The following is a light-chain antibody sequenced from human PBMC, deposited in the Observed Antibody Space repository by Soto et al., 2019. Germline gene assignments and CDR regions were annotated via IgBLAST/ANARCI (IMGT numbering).Light chain of an antibody. V-gene: IGKV4-1*01. CDR1: QSVLYSSNNKNY. Sequence: IVMTQSPDALAVTLGERATINWKSSQSVLYSSNNKNYLAWYQQKPGQPPKLLIYWASTRESGVPDRFSGSGSGTDFTLTISSLQAEDVAVYYCQQYYSSWTFGQGTKVEIK. CDR3: QQYYSSWT. J-gene: IGKJ1*01. CDR2: WAS.